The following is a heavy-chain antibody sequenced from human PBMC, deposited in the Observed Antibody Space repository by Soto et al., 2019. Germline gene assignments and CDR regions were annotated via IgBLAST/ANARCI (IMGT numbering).Heavy chain of an antibody. Sequence: PSETLSLTCTVSGGSITSYYWSWIRQPAGKGLEWIGRTYVTGDSNYSPSLKSRVTMSLDTSKNQFFLKLSSATAADTAVYYCARNMRVFGGMDV. CDR2: TYVTGDS. D-gene: IGHD3-3*01. CDR3: ARNMRVFGGMDV. V-gene: IGHV4-4*07. CDR1: GGSITSYY. J-gene: IGHJ6*01.